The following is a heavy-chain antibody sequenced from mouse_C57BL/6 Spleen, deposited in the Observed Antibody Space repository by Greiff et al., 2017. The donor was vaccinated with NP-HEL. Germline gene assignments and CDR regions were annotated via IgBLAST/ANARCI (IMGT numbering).Heavy chain of an antibody. V-gene: IGHV3-8*01. D-gene: IGHD1-1*01. CDR2: ISYSGST. CDR1: GYSITSDY. Sequence: EVKLMESGPGLAKPSQSLSLTCSVTGYSITSDYWNWIRKFPGNKLEYMGYISYSGSTYYNPSLKSRISITRDTSNNQYYLQLISVPTEDTATYYWARYGAPHDFGSRDDWDFDVWGTGTTVTAAS. J-gene: IGHJ1*03. CDR3: ARYGAPHDFGSRDDWDFDV.